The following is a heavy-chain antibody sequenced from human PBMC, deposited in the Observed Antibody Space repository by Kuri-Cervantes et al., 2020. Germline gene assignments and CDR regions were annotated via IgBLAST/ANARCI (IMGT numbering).Heavy chain of an antibody. D-gene: IGHD5-18*01. J-gene: IGHJ4*02. CDR3: AKLLGIQLWSGLSY. CDR1: GFTFSSYW. CDR2: IKQDGSEK. Sequence: GSLRLSCAASGFTFSSYWMSWVRQAPGKGLEWVANIKQDGSEKYYVDSVKGRFTISRDNAKNSLYLQMNSLRAEDTAVYCCAKLLGIQLWSGLSYWGQGTLVTVSS. V-gene: IGHV3-7*01.